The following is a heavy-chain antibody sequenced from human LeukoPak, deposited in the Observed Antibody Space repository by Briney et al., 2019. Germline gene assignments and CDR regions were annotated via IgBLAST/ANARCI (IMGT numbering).Heavy chain of an antibody. CDR3: ARGLWYPDY. J-gene: IGHJ4*02. CDR1: GGSISIYY. V-gene: IGHV4-59*01. Sequence: SETLSLTCTVSGGSISIYYWSWIRQPPGKGLEGIGYIYDSGSTNYNPSLKSRVTISVDTSKNQFSLKLSSVTAADTAVYYCARGLWYPDYWGQGTLVTVSS. D-gene: IGHD3-10*01. CDR2: IYDSGST.